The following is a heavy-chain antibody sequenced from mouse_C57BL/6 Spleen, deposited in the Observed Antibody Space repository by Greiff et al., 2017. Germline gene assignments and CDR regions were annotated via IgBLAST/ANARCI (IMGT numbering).Heavy chain of an antibody. Sequence: VKLQESGPELVKPGASVKISCKASGYAFSSSWMNWVKQRPGKGLEWIGRIYPGDGDTNYNGKFKGKATLTADKSSSTAYMQLSSLTSEDSAVYFCARRAWLFDYWGQGTTLTVSS. CDR3: ARRAWLFDY. CDR2: IYPGDGDT. D-gene: IGHD3-1*01. CDR1: GYAFSSSW. J-gene: IGHJ2*01. V-gene: IGHV1-82*01.